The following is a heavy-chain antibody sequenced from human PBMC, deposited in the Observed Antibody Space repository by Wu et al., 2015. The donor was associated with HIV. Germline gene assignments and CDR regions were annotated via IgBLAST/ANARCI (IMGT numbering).Heavy chain of an antibody. J-gene: IGHJ5*02. V-gene: IGHV1-69*12. CDR2: IIPIFGTA. D-gene: IGHD3-22*01. CDR3: ASSYYHDSSGYPYNWFDP. Sequence: QVQLVQSGAEVKKPGSSVKVSCKASGGTFSSYAISWVRQAPGQGLEWMGGIIPIFGTANYAQKFQGRVTITADESTSTAYMELSSLRSEDTAVYYCASSYYHDSSGYPYNWFDPWGQGTLVTVSS. CDR1: GGTFSSYA.